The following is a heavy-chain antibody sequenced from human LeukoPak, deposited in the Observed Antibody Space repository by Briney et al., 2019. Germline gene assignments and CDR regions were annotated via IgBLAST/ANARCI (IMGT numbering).Heavy chain of an antibody. CDR1: GFTVSSNY. Sequence: GGSLRLSCAASGFTVSSNYMSWVRQAPWKGLEWVSVIYSGGSTYYADSVKGRFTISRDNSKNTLYLQMNSLRAEDTAVYYCARRGDYYYYMDVWGKGTTVTVSS. J-gene: IGHJ6*03. V-gene: IGHV3-53*01. D-gene: IGHD1-26*01. CDR2: IYSGGST. CDR3: ARRGDYYYYMDV.